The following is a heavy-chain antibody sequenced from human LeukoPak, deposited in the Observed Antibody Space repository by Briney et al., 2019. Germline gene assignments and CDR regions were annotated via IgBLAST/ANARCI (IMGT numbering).Heavy chain of an antibody. CDR2: ISAYNGNT. CDR3: ARSPYDILTGYQYYFDY. Sequence: ASVKVSCKASGGTFSSYAINWVRQAPGQGLEWMGWISAYNGNTNYAQKLQGRVTMTTDTSTSTAYMELRSLRSGDTVVYYCARSPYDILTGYQYYFDYWGQGTLVTVSS. J-gene: IGHJ4*02. CDR1: GGTFSSYA. D-gene: IGHD3-9*01. V-gene: IGHV1-18*01.